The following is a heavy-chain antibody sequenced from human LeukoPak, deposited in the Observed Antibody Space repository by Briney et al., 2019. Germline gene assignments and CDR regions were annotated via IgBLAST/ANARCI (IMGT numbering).Heavy chain of an antibody. CDR1: GFTFSSYA. CDR3: AKDRRDGYTADAFDI. CDR2: ISGSGGST. D-gene: IGHD5-24*01. V-gene: IGHV3-23*01. J-gene: IGHJ3*02. Sequence: GGSLRLSCAASGFTFSSYAMSWVRQAPGKGLEWVSAISGSGGSTFYADSVKGRFTISRDNSKNTLYLQMNSLRAEDTAVYYCAKDRRDGYTADAFDIWGQGTMVTASS.